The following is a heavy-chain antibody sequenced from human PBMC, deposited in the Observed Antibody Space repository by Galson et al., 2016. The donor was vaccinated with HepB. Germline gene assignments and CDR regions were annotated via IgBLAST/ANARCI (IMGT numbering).Heavy chain of an antibody. CDR2: INSGGRT. Sequence: SLRLSCAVSGFIVGNNYMSWVRQAPGKGLEWVSIINSGGRTNYADSVKGRFTISRDNSANTLFLQMNRLRAEDTAVYYCARGGSGSYGAVDIWGQGTMVIVSS. D-gene: IGHD3-16*01. CDR1: GFIVGNNY. V-gene: IGHV3-53*01. J-gene: IGHJ3*02. CDR3: ARGGSGSYGAVDI.